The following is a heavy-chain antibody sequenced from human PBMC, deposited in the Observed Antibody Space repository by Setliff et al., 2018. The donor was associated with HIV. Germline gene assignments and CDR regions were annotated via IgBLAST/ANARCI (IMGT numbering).Heavy chain of an antibody. V-gene: IGHV4-39*01. CDR3: VYHFDY. J-gene: IGHJ4*02. Sequence: PSETLSLTCSVSGGSISRSSYYWGWIRQPPGKGLEWIGSIYYRGNTYYNPSLKSRVTISVDTSRNQFSLKMHSVTAADTSVYFCVYHFDYWGQGTLVTVSS. CDR1: GGSISRSSYY. CDR2: IYYRGNT.